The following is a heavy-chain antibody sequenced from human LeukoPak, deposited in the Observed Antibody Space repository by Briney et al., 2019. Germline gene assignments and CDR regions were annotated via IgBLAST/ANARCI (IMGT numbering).Heavy chain of an antibody. Sequence: SVKVSCKASGGTFSSYAISWVRQAPGQGLEWMGGIIPIFGTANYAQKFQGRVTITADESTSTAYMELSSLRSEDTAVYYCARERGLRITMIVVVNDAFDIWGQGTMVTVSS. CDR3: ARERGLRITMIVVVNDAFDI. D-gene: IGHD3-22*01. CDR2: IIPIFGTA. V-gene: IGHV1-69*13. CDR1: GGTFSSYA. J-gene: IGHJ3*02.